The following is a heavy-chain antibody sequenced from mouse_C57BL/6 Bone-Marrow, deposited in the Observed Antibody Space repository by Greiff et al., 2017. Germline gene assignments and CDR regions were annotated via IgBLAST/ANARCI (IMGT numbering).Heavy chain of an antibody. CDR3: RYYYGSFYAMDY. Sequence: EVQLQQSGAELVRPGASVKLSCTASGFNIKDYYMHWVKQRPEQGLEWIGRIDPEDGDTEYAPKFQGKATMTADTSSNTAYLQLSSLTSEDTAVYYCRYYYGSFYAMDYWGQGTSVTVSS. CDR1: GFNIKDYY. D-gene: IGHD1-1*01. CDR2: IDPEDGDT. J-gene: IGHJ4*01. V-gene: IGHV14-1*01.